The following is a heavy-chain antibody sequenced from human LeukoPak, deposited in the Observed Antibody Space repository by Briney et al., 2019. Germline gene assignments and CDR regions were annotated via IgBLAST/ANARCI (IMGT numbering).Heavy chain of an antibody. V-gene: IGHV1-8*01. Sequence: ASVKVSCKASGSTFTSYDINWVRQATGQGPEWMGWMNPNSGNTGYAQKFQGRVTMTRNTSISTAYMELSSLRSEDTAVYYCARGPGYSSGWSTGMPKGWFDPWGQGTLVTVSS. J-gene: IGHJ5*02. D-gene: IGHD6-19*01. CDR3: ARGPGYSSGWSTGMPKGWFDP. CDR1: GSTFTSYD. CDR2: MNPNSGNT.